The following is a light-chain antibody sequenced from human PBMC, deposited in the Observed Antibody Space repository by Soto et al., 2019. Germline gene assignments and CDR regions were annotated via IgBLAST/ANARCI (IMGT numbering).Light chain of an antibody. CDR1: QSVASN. V-gene: IGKV3-15*01. J-gene: IGKJ2*01. CDR3: QQYHNWPPQYS. Sequence: EIVMTQSPASLSVSPGDGVTLSCRASQSVASNVAWYQQKPGQGPRLLIHGASTRAVGVPARFSGSGSGPDFTLTISSLQTEDFAVYYCQQYHNWPPQYSFGQGTKLQSK. CDR2: GAS.